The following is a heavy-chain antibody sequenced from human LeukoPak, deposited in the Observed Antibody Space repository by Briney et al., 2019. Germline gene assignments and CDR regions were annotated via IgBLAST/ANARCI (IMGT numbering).Heavy chain of an antibody. CDR1: GFTFSSYA. CDR3: AKLIAYYYYYGMDV. Sequence: GGSLRLSCAASGFTFSSYAMSWVRQAPGKGLEWVSAISGSGGSTYYADSVKGRFTISRDNSKNTLYLQMNSLRAEDTAVYYCAKLIAYYYYYGMDVWGQGTTVTVSS. D-gene: IGHD2/OR15-2a*01. V-gene: IGHV3-23*01. CDR2: ISGSGGST. J-gene: IGHJ6*02.